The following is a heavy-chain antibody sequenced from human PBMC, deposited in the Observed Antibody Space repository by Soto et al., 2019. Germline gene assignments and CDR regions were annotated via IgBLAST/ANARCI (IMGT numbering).Heavy chain of an antibody. Sequence: GASVEVSCKASGYTFTSYGISWVRQAPGQGHEWMGWISAYNGNTNYAQKLQGRVTMTTDTSTCTAYMELSSLRSDDTALYYCARDRGGLSFGVVIMVSWGQGTLVTVSS. CDR3: ARDRGGLSFGVVIMVS. D-gene: IGHD3-3*01. CDR2: ISAYNGNT. V-gene: IGHV1-18*01. J-gene: IGHJ4*02. CDR1: GYTFTSYG.